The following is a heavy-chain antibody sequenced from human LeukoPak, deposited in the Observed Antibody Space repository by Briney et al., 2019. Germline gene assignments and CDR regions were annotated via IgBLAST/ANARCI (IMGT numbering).Heavy chain of an antibody. CDR3: AREGGRWDWFDP. CDR1: GGSINSYY. J-gene: IGHJ5*02. V-gene: IGHV4-59*01. CDR2: IYYSGST. Sequence: SETLSLTCTVSGGSINSYYWSWIRQPPGKGLEWIGYIYYSGSTNYNPSLKSRVTISVDTSKNQFSLKLSSVTAADTAVYYCAREGGRWDWFDPWGQGTLVTVSS. D-gene: IGHD6-19*01.